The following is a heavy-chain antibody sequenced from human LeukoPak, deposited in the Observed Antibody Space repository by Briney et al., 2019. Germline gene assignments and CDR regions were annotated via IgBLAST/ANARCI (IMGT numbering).Heavy chain of an antibody. V-gene: IGHV1-46*01. J-gene: IGHJ3*02. CDR2: INPSGGST. D-gene: IGHD3-22*01. Sequence: GASVKVSCKASGYTFTSYYMHWVRQAPGQGLEWMGIINPSGGSTSYAQKFQGRVTVTRDTSTSTVYMELSSLRSEDTAVYYCAREYYYDSSGYFFPGSLLGAFDIWGQGTMVTVSS. CDR3: AREYYYDSSGYFFPGSLLGAFDI. CDR1: GYTFTSYY.